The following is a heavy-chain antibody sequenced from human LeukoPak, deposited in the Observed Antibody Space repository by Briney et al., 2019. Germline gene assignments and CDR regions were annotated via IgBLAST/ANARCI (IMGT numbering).Heavy chain of an antibody. D-gene: IGHD2-15*01. Sequence: ASVKVSCKTSVYTFTGYYMQWVRQAPGQGLEWMGWINPNSGGTDYAQKFQGRVTMTRDTSISTAYMELSRLRSDDTAMYYCARGYRTGDMTIFAYWGQGTLVTVSS. CDR3: ARGYRTGDMTIFAY. V-gene: IGHV1-2*02. CDR2: INPNSGGT. CDR1: VYTFTGYY. J-gene: IGHJ4*02.